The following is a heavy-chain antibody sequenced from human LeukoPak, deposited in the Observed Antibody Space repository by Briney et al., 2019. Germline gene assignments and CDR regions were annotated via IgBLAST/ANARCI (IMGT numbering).Heavy chain of an antibody. V-gene: IGHV4-4*07. D-gene: IGHD3-22*01. CDR2: IYTSGST. J-gene: IGHJ6*02. Sequence: SETLSLTCTVSGGSISSYYWSWIRQPAGKGLEWIGRIYTSGSTNYNPSLKSRVTMSVDTSKNQFSLKLSSVTAADTAVYYCARGGYYDSSGYYPYYYYGMDVWGQGTTVTVSS. CDR3: ARGGYYDSSGYYPYYYYGMDV. CDR1: GGSISSYY.